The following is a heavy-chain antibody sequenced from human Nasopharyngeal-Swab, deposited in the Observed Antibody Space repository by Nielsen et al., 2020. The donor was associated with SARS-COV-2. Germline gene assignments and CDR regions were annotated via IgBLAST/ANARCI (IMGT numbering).Heavy chain of an antibody. CDR2: ISYDGSNK. V-gene: IGHV3-30-3*01. D-gene: IGHD2-15*01. J-gene: IGHJ4*02. CDR1: GFTFSSYA. Sequence: GESLKISCAASGFTFSSYAMHWVRQAPGKGLEWVAVISYDGSNKYYADSVKGRFTISRDNSKNTLYLQMNSLRAEDTAVYYCARDLGCYVGYWGQGTLVTVSS. CDR3: ARDLGCYVGY.